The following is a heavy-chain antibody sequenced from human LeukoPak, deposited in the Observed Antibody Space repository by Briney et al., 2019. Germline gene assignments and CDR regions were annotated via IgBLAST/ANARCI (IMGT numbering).Heavy chain of an antibody. D-gene: IGHD6-13*01. CDR1: GFTFSSYA. Sequence: GGSLRLSCAASGFTFSSYAMSWVRQAPGKGLEWVSAISGSGGSTYYADSVKGRFTISRDNSKNTLYLQMNSLRAEDTAVYYCAKTASTPSSSSWYNPFDYWGQGTLVTVSS. CDR3: AKTASTPSSSSWYNPFDY. CDR2: ISGSGGST. J-gene: IGHJ4*02. V-gene: IGHV3-23*01.